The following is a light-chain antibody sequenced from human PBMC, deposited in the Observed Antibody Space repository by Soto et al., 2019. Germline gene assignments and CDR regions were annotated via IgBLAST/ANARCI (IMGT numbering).Light chain of an antibody. J-gene: IGKJ2*01. CDR3: QQRTNWPPMFT. CDR1: QDISNY. CDR2: DAS. V-gene: IGKV1-33*01. Sequence: DIQMTQSPSSLSASVGDRVTITCQASQDISNYLNWYQQKPGKAPKLLIYDASNLETGVPSRFSGSGSGTDFTFTISSLEPEDSAVYYCQQRTNWPPMFTFGQGTKLEIK.